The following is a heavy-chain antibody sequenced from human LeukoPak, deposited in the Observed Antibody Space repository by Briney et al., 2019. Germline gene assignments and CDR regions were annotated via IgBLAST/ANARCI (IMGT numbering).Heavy chain of an antibody. V-gene: IGHV3-21*01. CDR1: GFTFNSYG. CDR3: ARGPPVVVVPAAIRIRAFDP. J-gene: IGHJ5*02. D-gene: IGHD2-2*01. Sequence: PGGSLRLSCEASGFTFNSYGMSWVRQAPGKGLEWVSAISGSGYTTYYADSVKGRFTISRDNAKNSLYLQMNSLRAEDTAVYYCARGPPVVVVPAAIRIRAFDPWGQGTLVTVSS. CDR2: ISGSGYTT.